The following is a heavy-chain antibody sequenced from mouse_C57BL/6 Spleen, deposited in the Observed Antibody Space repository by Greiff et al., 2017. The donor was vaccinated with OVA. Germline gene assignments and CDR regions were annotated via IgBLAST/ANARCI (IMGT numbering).Heavy chain of an antibody. J-gene: IGHJ4*01. V-gene: IGHV3-1*01. CDR3: ARGGYGNYPYAMDY. CDR1: GYSITSGYD. Sequence: EVQLQQSGPGMVKPSQSLSLTCTVTGYSITSGYDWHWIRHFPGNKLEWMGYISYSGSTNYNPSLKSRISITHDTSKNHFFLKLNSVTTEDTATYYCARGGYGNYPYAMDYWGQGTSVTVSS. D-gene: IGHD2-10*02. CDR2: ISYSGST.